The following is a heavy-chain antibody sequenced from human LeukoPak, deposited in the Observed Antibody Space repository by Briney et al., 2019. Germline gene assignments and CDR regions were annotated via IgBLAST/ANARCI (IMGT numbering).Heavy chain of an antibody. CDR1: GGSINSTDYY. V-gene: IGHV4-61*02. J-gene: IGHJ4*02. Sequence: PSETLSLTCTVSGGSINSTDYYWSWIRQPAGKGLEWIGRIYTSGSTNYNPSLKSRVTMSVDTSKNQFSLKLSSVTAADTTVYYCAREGSGYYYDYWGQGTLVTVSS. CDR2: IYTSGST. D-gene: IGHD3-22*01. CDR3: AREGSGYYYDY.